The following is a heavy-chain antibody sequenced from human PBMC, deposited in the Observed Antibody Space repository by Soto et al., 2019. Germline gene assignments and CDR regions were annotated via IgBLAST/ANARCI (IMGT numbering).Heavy chain of an antibody. J-gene: IGHJ5*02. D-gene: IGHD6-6*01. CDR2: IYYSGYT. Sequence: SETLSLTCTVFGGSISSSSYYLGWIRPPPGKGLEWIGSIYYSGYTYYHPSLKSRVTISVDTSKNQFSLKLSSVTAADRAVYYCARERPDGARLDPWGQGILVSDSS. CDR3: ARERPDGARLDP. V-gene: IGHV4-39*07. CDR1: GGSISSSSYY.